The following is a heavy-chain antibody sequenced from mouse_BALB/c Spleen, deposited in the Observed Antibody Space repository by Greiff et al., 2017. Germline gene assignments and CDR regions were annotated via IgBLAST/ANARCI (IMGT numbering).Heavy chain of an antibody. CDR3: ARDGSSSHYAMDY. CDR2: INPYNDGT. CDR1: GYTFTSYV. J-gene: IGHJ4*01. Sequence: LLESGPELVKPGASVKMSCKASGYTFTSYVMHWVKQKPGQGLEWIGYINPYNDGTKYNEKFKGKATLTSDKSSSTAYMELSSLTSEDSAVYYCARDGSSSHYAMDYWGQGTSVTVSS. V-gene: IGHV1-14*01. D-gene: IGHD1-1*01.